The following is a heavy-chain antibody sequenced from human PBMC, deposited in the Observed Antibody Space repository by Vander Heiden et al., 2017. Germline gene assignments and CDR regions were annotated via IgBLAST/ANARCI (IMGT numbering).Heavy chain of an antibody. V-gene: IGHV3-23*01. D-gene: IGHD2-21*01. CDR3: AKAISPTGPPWNWFDP. CDR1: RFPFRSNC. CDR2: IDGPSGTI. Sequence: EVQLLESGGGLVQPGGSLRLSCAASRFPFRSNCMSWVRQAPGKGMEWVSTIDGPSGTIYYADSVKGRFTISRDNSKNTLYLEMIGLRGEDTAVYYCAKAISPTGPPWNWFDPWGQGTLVTVSS. J-gene: IGHJ5*02.